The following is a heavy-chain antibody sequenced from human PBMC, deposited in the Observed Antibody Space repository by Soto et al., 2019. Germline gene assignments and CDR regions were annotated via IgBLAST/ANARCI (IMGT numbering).Heavy chain of an antibody. V-gene: IGHV1-69*08. CDR1: GGTFSPYT. CDR2: IIPFHGVT. D-gene: IGHD3-10*01. J-gene: IGHJ4*02. CDR3: TRDWEITVSTWSFGGF. Sequence: QVQLVQSGAEVKKPGSSVKVSCQASGGTFSPYTINWVRQAPGQGLEWMGRIIPFHGVTNYAQKFKARVTITADKSTSTAYMELSGLRFEDTAMYYCTRDWEITVSTWSFGGFWGRGTLVTVSS.